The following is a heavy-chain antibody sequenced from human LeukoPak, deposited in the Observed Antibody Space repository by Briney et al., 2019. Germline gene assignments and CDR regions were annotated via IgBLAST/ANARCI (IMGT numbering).Heavy chain of an antibody. D-gene: IGHD2/OR15-2a*01. V-gene: IGHV3-74*01. CDR2: INSDGSWT. CDR1: GNYW. CDR3: VSFYETY. Sequence: GGSLRLSCAASGNYWMHRVRQAPGKGLVWVSHINSDGSWTSYADSVKGRFTISKDNAKNTVYLQMNSLRAEDTAVYYCVSFYETYWGRGTLVTVSS. J-gene: IGHJ4*02.